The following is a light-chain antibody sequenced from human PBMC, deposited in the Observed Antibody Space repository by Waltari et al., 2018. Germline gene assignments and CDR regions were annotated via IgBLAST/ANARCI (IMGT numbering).Light chain of an antibody. V-gene: IGLV3-21*02. CDR3: QVWDINSDHIWV. J-gene: IGLJ3*02. CDR1: NIGRKS. CDR2: DDK. Sequence: SYVVTQPPSMSAAPGQTARITCGGRNIGRKSVHWYQQRPSQAPVLVVYDDKDRPSGIPERFSGSNSGNTATLTISRVEAGDEADYYCQVWDINSDHIWVFGGGTKLTVL.